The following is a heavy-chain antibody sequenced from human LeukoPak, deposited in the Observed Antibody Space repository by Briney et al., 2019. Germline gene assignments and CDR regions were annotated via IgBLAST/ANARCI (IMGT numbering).Heavy chain of an antibody. V-gene: IGHV4-59*01. CDR2: IYYSGST. CDR3: ATNYYGDAFDI. D-gene: IGHD3-10*01. J-gene: IGHJ3*02. CDR1: GGSISSYY. Sequence: SESVSLTCTVSGGSISSYYWSWTRQPPGKGLEWIGYIYYSGSTNYNPSLKSRVTISVDTSKNQFSLKLSSVTAADTAVYYCATNYYGDAFDIWGEGTLATVSS.